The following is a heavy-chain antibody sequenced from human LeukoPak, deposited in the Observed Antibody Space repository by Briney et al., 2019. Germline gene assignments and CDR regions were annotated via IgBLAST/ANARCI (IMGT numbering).Heavy chain of an antibody. CDR1: GFTFSSYG. Sequence: PGGSLRLSCAASGFTFSSYGMSWVRQAPGKGLEWVSAISGSGGSTYYADSVKGRFTISRDNSKNTLYLQMNSLRAEDTAVYYCAKARYGSGSYNYWGQGTLVTVSS. J-gene: IGHJ4*02. CDR3: AKARYGSGSYNY. D-gene: IGHD3-10*01. V-gene: IGHV3-23*01. CDR2: ISGSGGST.